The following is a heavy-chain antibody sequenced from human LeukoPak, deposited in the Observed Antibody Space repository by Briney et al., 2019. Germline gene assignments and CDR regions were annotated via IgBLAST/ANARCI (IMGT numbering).Heavy chain of an antibody. CDR3: ARGPDYYGDYIQWFPDAFHI. Sequence: SETLSLTCGVYGASFSAYFWNWVRQSPGKGLEWIGEIKHGGGTNYNPSLMGRVTISVDTSKNQFSLMLTSVTAADTAVYYCARGPDYYGDYIQWFPDAFHIWGRGTVVSVSS. CDR2: IKHGGGT. CDR1: GASFSAYF. J-gene: IGHJ3*02. D-gene: IGHD4-17*01. V-gene: IGHV4-34*01.